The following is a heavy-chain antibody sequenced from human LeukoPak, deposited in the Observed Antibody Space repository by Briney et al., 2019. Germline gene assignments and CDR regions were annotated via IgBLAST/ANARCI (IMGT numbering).Heavy chain of an antibody. J-gene: IGHJ5*02. CDR3: ARLHYGDPTSWFDP. Sequence: SETLSLTCTVSGDSVTGGLYYWSWIRQPPGKGLEWIGYMYNSGLTNYNPSLKSRVTISVDTSKNQFSLKLSSVTAADTAVYYCARLHYGDPTSWFDPWGQGTLVTVSS. V-gene: IGHV4-61*01. CDR1: GDSVTGGLYY. D-gene: IGHD2-21*02. CDR2: MYNSGLT.